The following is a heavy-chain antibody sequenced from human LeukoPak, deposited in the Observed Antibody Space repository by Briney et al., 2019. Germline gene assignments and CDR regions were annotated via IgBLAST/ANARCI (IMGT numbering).Heavy chain of an antibody. CDR1: GYTFTSYA. D-gene: IGHD4-17*01. Sequence: ASVNVSCKASGYTFTSYAMHWVRQAPGQRLEWMGWINAGNGNTKYSQKFQGRVTITRDTSASTAYMELSSLRSEDTAVYYCARAPFIDYGAFDIWGQGTMVTVSS. CDR2: INAGNGNT. V-gene: IGHV1-3*01. J-gene: IGHJ3*02. CDR3: ARAPFIDYGAFDI.